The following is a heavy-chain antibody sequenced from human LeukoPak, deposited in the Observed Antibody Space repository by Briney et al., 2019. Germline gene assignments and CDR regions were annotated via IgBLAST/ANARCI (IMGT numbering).Heavy chain of an antibody. V-gene: IGHV3-30-3*01. CDR3: ARGDYDSSGYYSGWYFDL. Sequence: GGSLRLSCAASGFTFSSYAMHWVRQAPGKGLEWVAVISYDGSNKYYADSVEGRFTISRDNSKNTLYLQMNSLRAEDTAVYYCARGDYDSSGYYSGWYFDLWGRGTLVTVSS. D-gene: IGHD3-22*01. J-gene: IGHJ2*01. CDR1: GFTFSSYA. CDR2: ISYDGSNK.